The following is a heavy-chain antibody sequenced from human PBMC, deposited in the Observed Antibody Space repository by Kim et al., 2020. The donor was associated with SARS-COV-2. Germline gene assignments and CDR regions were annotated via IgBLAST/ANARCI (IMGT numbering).Heavy chain of an antibody. V-gene: IGHV4-31*03. CDR2: IYYSGST. Sequence: SETLSLTCTVSGGSISSGGYYWSWIRQHPGKGLEWIGYIYYSGSTYYNPSLKSRVTISVDTSKNQFSLKLSSVTAADTAVYYCARESIAAPRYLDYWGQGTLVTVSS. J-gene: IGHJ4*02. D-gene: IGHD6-13*01. CDR3: ARESIAAPRYLDY. CDR1: GGSISSGGYY.